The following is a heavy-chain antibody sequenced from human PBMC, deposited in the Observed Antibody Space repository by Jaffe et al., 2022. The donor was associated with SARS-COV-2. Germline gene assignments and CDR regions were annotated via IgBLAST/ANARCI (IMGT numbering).Heavy chain of an antibody. J-gene: IGHJ4*02. CDR1: GFTFSSYD. CDR2: IGTAGDT. CDR3: ARAAFINDSSGYDYFDY. D-gene: IGHD3-22*01. Sequence: EVQLVESGGGLVQPGGSLRLSCAASGFTFSSYDMHWVRQATGKGLEWVSAIGTAGDTYYPGSVKGRFTISRENAKNSLYLQMNSLRAGDTAVYYCARAAFINDSSGYDYFDYWGQGTLVTVSS. V-gene: IGHV3-13*01.